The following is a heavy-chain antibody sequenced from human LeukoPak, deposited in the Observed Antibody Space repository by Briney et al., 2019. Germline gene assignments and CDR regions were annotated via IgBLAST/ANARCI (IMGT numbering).Heavy chain of an antibody. CDR3: TRNTGAD. D-gene: IGHD1-14*01. CDR1: GLTFSNYW. V-gene: IGHV3-7*01. CDR2: IKWDGSEK. Sequence: PGGSLRLSCTASGLTFSNYWMRWLRQAPGKGVEGVANIKWDGSEKYYVDSVKGRFTISRDNAKNSLYLQMSSLRAEDTAVYYCTRNTGADWGQGTLVTVSS. J-gene: IGHJ4*02.